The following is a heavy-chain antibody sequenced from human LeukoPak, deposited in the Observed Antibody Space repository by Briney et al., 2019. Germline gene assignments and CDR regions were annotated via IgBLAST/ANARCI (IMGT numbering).Heavy chain of an antibody. CDR1: GGSFSGYY. D-gene: IGHD2-2*02. J-gene: IGHJ4*02. CDR2: INHSGST. V-gene: IGHV4-34*01. Sequence: SETLSLTCAVYGGSFSGYYWSWIRQPPGKGLEWIGEINHSGSTNYNPSLKSRVTISVDTSKNQFSLKLSSMTAADTAVYYCARRRRRGVVVPAAIDYWGQGTLVTVSS. CDR3: ARRRRRGVVVPAAIDY.